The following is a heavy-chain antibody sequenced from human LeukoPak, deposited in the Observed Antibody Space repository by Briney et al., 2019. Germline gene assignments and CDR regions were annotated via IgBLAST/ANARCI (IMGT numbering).Heavy chain of an antibody. V-gene: IGHV3-53*01. CDR3: ARDPRWYDP. CDR2: IYSGGAT. CDR1: EFTVSNNY. Sequence: GGSLRLSCAVSEFTVSNNYMSWVRQAPGKGPEWVSLIYSGGATYYADSVRGRFTISRDNSKNALYLQMNSLRVEDTAVYYCARDPRWYDPWGQGALVTVSS. J-gene: IGHJ5*02.